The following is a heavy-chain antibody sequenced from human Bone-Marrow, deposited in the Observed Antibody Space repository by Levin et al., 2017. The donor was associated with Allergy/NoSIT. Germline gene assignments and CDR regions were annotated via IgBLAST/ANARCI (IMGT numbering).Heavy chain of an antibody. D-gene: IGHD3-16*02. CDR3: AREEITPTLSGWFDP. V-gene: IGHV1-2*02. CDR1: GYIFTDYY. J-gene: IGHJ5*02. Sequence: ASVKVSCKASGYIFTDYYVHWVRQAPGQGLEWMGWMNPNSGSTNYAQKFQGRVTMTRDTSISAAYMDLSSLRSDDTAVYCCAREEITPTLSGWFDPWGQGTLVTVSS. CDR2: MNPNSGST.